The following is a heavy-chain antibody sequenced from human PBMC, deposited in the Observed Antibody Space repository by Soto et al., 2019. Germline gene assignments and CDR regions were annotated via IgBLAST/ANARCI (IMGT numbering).Heavy chain of an antibody. CDR3: ARAGRDHFWSGYYTPYYYYYMDV. CDR1: GFTFSSYW. J-gene: IGHJ6*03. CDR2: IKQDGSEK. Sequence: GGSLRLSCAASGFTFSSYWMSWVRQAPGKGLEWVANIKQDGSEKYYVDSVKGRFTISRDNAKNSLYLQMNSLRAEDTAVYYCARAGRDHFWSGYYTPYYYYYMDVWGKGTTVTVSS. V-gene: IGHV3-7*01. D-gene: IGHD3-3*02.